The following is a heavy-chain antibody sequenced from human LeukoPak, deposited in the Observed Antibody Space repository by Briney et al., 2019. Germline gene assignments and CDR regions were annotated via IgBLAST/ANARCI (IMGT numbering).Heavy chain of an antibody. CDR2: ISHDDKNR. Sequence: GGSLRLSCAASGFTFTSYAFHWVRQAPGKGLEWVTVISHDDKNRYYADSVKGRFTISRDNSKNTLYLQMNSLRAEDTAVYYCATDIVAHFDYWGQGTLVTVSS. CDR3: ATDIVAHFDY. CDR1: GFTFTSYA. J-gene: IGHJ4*02. D-gene: IGHD5-12*01. V-gene: IGHV3-30*04.